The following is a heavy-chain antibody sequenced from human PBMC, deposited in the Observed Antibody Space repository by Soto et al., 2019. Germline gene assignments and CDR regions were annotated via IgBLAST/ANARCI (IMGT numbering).Heavy chain of an antibody. Sequence: QITLKESGPTLVKPTQTLTLTCTFSGFSLSTSGVGVGWIRQPPGKALEWLALIYWDDDKRYSPSLKSRLTITKDTSKNRVVLTMTNMDPVDTATYYCAHRDIVATIFGYWGQGTLVTVSS. CDR2: IYWDDDK. D-gene: IGHD5-12*01. CDR3: AHRDIVATIFGY. CDR1: GFSLSTSGVG. V-gene: IGHV2-5*02. J-gene: IGHJ4*02.